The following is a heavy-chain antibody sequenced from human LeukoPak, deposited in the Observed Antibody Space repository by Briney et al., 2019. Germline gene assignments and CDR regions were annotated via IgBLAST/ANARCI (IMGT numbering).Heavy chain of an antibody. V-gene: IGHV4-39*01. CDR1: GGSISSSSYY. Sequence: SETLSLTCTVSGGSISSSSYYWGWIRQPPGKGLEWIGSIYYSGSTYYNPSLKSRVTISVDTSKNQFSLKLSSVTAADTAVYYCASVEWGYSGSGSYFDYWGQGTLVTVSS. CDR3: ASVEWGYSGSGSYFDY. D-gene: IGHD3-10*01. CDR2: IYYSGST. J-gene: IGHJ4*02.